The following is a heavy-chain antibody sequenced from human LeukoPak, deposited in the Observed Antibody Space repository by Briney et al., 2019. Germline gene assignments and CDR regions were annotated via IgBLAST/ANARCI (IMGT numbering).Heavy chain of an antibody. CDR3: ARHGGYYSDYFDY. V-gene: IGHV4-4*09. J-gene: IGHJ4*02. CDR2: IYTSGST. Sequence: PSETLSLTCTVSGGSISSYYWSRIRQPPGKGLEWIGYIYTSGSTNYNPSLKSRVTISVDTSKNQFSLKLSSVTAADTAVYYCARHGGYYSDYFDYWGQGTLVTVSS. CDR1: GGSISSYY. D-gene: IGHD3-22*01.